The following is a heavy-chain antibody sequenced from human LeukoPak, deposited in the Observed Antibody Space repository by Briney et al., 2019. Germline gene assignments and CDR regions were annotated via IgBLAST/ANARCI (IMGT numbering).Heavy chain of an antibody. Sequence: SETLSLTCAVSGVSLSGYYWGWICQTPGKGLEWIGEINHSGRTNYNPSLKSRVTISADTSKNQFSLELRSVTAADTAVYYCARAYYSTSWFPHWGQGALVTVSS. CDR1: GVSLSGYY. J-gene: IGHJ5*02. V-gene: IGHV4-34*01. CDR3: ARAYYSTSWFPH. D-gene: IGHD3-10*01. CDR2: INHSGRT.